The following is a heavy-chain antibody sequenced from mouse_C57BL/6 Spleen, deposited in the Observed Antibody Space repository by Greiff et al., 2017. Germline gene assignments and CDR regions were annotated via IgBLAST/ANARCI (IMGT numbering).Heavy chain of an antibody. CDR1: GYTFTSYW. CDR2: IHPNSGST. CDR3: ARAGLLGPYAMDY. J-gene: IGHJ4*01. D-gene: IGHD2-3*01. V-gene: IGHV1-64*01. Sequence: QVQLQQPGAELVKPGASVKLSCKASGYTFTSYWMHWVKQRPGQGLEWIGMIHPNSGSTNYNEKFKSKATLTVDKSSSTAYMQLSSLTSEDSAVYDGARAGLLGPYAMDYWGQGTSVTVSS.